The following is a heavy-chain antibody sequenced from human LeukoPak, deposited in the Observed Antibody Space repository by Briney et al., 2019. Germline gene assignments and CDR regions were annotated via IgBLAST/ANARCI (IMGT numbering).Heavy chain of an antibody. D-gene: IGHD5-18*01. CDR2: INPNSGGT. V-gene: IGHV1-2*02. CDR1: GYSFTDYY. CDR3: ARDGPSVMVDFDY. J-gene: IGHJ4*02. Sequence: GASVKLSCKASGYSFTDYYLYWVRHPPGQGLEWMGWINPNSGGTNYAQKFQGRVTITRDTSISTAYMELSGLRSDDTAVYYCARDGPSVMVDFDYWGQGTLVTVSS.